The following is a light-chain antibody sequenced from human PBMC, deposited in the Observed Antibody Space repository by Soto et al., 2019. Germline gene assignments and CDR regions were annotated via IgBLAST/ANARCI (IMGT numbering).Light chain of an antibody. J-gene: IGLJ2*01. CDR3: CSYAGKSVV. CDR2: DVS. Sequence: QSALTQPRSVSGSPGQSVTISCTGTSSDVGGYNYVSWYQQHPGKAPKLMIYDVSKRPSGVPDRFSASKSGNTASLTVTGLQAEDEADYYCCSYAGKSVVFGGGTKVTVL. CDR1: SSDVGGYNY. V-gene: IGLV2-11*01.